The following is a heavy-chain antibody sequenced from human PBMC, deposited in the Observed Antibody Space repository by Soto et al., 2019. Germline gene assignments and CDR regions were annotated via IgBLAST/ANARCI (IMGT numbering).Heavy chain of an antibody. CDR3: ARGVSGSVYVWTFFDY. D-gene: IGHD5-12*01. V-gene: IGHV3-23*01. CDR1: GFTFGNYA. Sequence: HPGGSLRLSCAASGFTFGNYAMSWVRQAPGKGLEWVSAISGSGGSTYYTDSVKGRFTISRDNSKNTLYLQMNSLRAEDTAVYYCARGVSGSVYVWTFFDYWGLGTLVTVSS. CDR2: ISGSGGST. J-gene: IGHJ4*02.